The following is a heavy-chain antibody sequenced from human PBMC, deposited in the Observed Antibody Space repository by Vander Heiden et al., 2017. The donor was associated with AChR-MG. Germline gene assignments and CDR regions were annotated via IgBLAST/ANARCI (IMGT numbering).Heavy chain of an antibody. Sequence: QVQLVESGGGVVQPGRSLRLPCAASGFTFSSYGMHWVRQAPGKGLEWVAVIWYDGSNKYYADSVKGRFTISRDNSKNTLYLQMNSLRAEDTAVYYCARDPGRGLYYYYGMDVWGQGTTVTVSS. CDR2: IWYDGSNK. CDR1: GFTFSSYG. D-gene: IGHD1-26*01. J-gene: IGHJ6*02. V-gene: IGHV3-33*01. CDR3: ARDPGRGLYYYYGMDV.